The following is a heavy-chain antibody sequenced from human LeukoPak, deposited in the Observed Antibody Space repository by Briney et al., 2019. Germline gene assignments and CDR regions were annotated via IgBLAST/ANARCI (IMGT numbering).Heavy chain of an antibody. CDR2: IYYSGST. J-gene: IGHJ6*03. D-gene: IGHD4-11*01. CDR3: ARGRVSSSTWYSTYYYFFYIDF. Sequence: SETLSLTCTVSGGSISSYYWSWIRQPPGKGLEWIGYIYYSGSTNYSPSLKSRVTISVDTSKNQFSLKLSSVTAADTAVYFCARGRVSSSTWYSTYYYFFYIDFWGKGTTVTVSS. V-gene: IGHV4-59*01. CDR1: GGSISSYY.